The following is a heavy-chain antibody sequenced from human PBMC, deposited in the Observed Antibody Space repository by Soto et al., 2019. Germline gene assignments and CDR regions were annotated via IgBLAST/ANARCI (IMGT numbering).Heavy chain of an antibody. CDR1: GYTFTSYG. Sequence: QVQLVQSGAEVKKPGASVKVSCKASGYTFTSYGISWVRQAPGQGLEWMGWISAYNGNTNYAQKLQGRVTMTTDTSTSTDYMELRSLRSDDTAVYYCARVGPDILTGYSVVEGVDYWGQGTLVTVSS. D-gene: IGHD3-9*01. J-gene: IGHJ4*02. CDR2: ISAYNGNT. V-gene: IGHV1-18*01. CDR3: ARVGPDILTGYSVVEGVDY.